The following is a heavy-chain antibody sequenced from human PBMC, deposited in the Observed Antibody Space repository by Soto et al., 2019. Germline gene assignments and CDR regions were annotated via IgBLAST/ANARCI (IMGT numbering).Heavy chain of an antibody. CDR3: AFKGTFQPHY. J-gene: IGHJ4*01. CDR2: ISTSGDRP. D-gene: IGHD3-10*01. CDR1: GFTFSGYA. V-gene: IGHV3-23*01. Sequence: HPGGSLRLSCAGSGFTFSGYAMTWVRQAPGKGLEWVSVISTSGDRPDYADSVKGRFTISRDNSKNMLYLQMNSLRVEDTALYYCAFKGTFQPHYWGPGTPVTVSS.